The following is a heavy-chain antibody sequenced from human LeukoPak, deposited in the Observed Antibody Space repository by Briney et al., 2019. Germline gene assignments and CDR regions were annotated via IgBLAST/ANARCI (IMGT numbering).Heavy chain of an antibody. CDR3: AREGSYDYIWGSYRPFDAFDI. CDR1: GFTFSSYW. CDR2: IKQDGSEK. D-gene: IGHD3-16*02. V-gene: IGHV3-7*01. Sequence: GGSLRLSCAASGFTFSSYWMSWVRQAPGKGLEWVANIKQDGSEKYYVDSVKGRFTISRDNAKNSLYLQMNSLRAEDTAVYYCAREGSYDYIWGSYRPFDAFDIWGQGTMVTVSS. J-gene: IGHJ3*02.